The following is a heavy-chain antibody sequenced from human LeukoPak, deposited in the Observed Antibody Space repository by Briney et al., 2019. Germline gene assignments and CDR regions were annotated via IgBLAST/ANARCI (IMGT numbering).Heavy chain of an antibody. J-gene: IGHJ2*01. CDR3: ARGSPLDWYFDL. V-gene: IGHV4-59*01. CDR2: MYSSEST. Sequence: SETLSLTCTVSGGSISSYYWSRIRQPPGKGLEWIGYMYSSESTKYNPSLKSRVTISVDTSGNQFSLKLTSLTAADTAVYYCARGSPLDWYFDLWGRGTLVTVSS. CDR1: GGSISSYY.